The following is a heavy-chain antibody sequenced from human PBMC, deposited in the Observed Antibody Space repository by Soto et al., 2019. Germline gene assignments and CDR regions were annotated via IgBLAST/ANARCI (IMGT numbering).Heavy chain of an antibody. J-gene: IGHJ4*02. CDR3: ARQSRYYYDSSGYPDY. D-gene: IGHD3-22*01. CDR2: IYYTGST. V-gene: IGHV4-39*01. Sequence: SETLSLTCTVSGGSISSSSYYWGWIRQPPGKGLEWIGSIYYTGSTYYNPSLKSRVTISVDTSKNQFSLKLSSVTAADTAVYYCARQSRYYYDSSGYPDYWGQGTLVTVSS. CDR1: GGSISSSSYY.